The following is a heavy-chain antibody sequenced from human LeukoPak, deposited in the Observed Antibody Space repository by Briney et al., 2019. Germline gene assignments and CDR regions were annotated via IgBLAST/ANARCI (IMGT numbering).Heavy chain of an antibody. CDR2: ISGIDGST. CDR3: VEGGEARFDY. D-gene: IGHD1-26*01. V-gene: IGHV3-23*01. J-gene: IGHJ4*02. CDR1: GFTFSSYE. Sequence: PGGSLRLSCAASGFTFSSYEMNWVRQAPGKGLEWVASISGIDGSTNYADSVKGRLTISRDNSKKTMCLQMNRERAEEPAVYYSVEGGEARFDYWGQGTLVAVSS.